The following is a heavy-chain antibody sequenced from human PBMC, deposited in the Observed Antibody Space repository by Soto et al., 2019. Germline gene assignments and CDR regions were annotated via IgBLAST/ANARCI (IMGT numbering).Heavy chain of an antibody. Sequence: GGSLRLSCAASGFAFSSEWMHWVRQAPGKGLVWVSRIDPYDTGITYADSVKGRFTISRDNAKNTLYLQMNSLRAEETAVYYCTSHTFGARDSWGQGTLVAVCS. CDR1: GFAFSSEW. CDR3: TSHTFGARDS. V-gene: IGHV3-74*01. D-gene: IGHD2-15*01. J-gene: IGHJ4*02. CDR2: IDPYDTGI.